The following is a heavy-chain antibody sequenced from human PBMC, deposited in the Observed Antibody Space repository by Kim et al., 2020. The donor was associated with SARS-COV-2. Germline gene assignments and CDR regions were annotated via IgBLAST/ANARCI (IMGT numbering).Heavy chain of an antibody. J-gene: IGHJ4*02. V-gene: IGHV3-15*01. Sequence: GTTDYAAPVKGRFTISRDDSKNTLYLQMYSLKTEDTAVYYCSYGRYSLRYWGQGTLVTVSS. D-gene: IGHD5-18*01. CDR2: GTT. CDR3: SYGRYSLRY.